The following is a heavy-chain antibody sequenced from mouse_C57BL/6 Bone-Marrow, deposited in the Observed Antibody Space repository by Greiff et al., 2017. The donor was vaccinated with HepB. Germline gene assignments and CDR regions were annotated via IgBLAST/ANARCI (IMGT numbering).Heavy chain of an antibody. V-gene: IGHV5-17*01. J-gene: IGHJ4*01. CDR2: ISSGSSTI. Sequence: EVKLVESGGGLVKPGGSLKLSCAASGFTFSDYGMHWVRQAPEKGLEWVAYISSGSSTIYYADTVKGRFTISRDNAKNTLFLQMTSLRSEDTAMDYCAPKGGIDSRYAMDYWGQGTSVTVSS. CDR1: GFTFSDYG. CDR3: APKGGIDSRYAMDY.